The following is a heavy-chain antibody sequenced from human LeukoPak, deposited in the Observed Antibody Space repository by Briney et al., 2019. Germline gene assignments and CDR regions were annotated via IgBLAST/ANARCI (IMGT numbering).Heavy chain of an antibody. CDR3: ARVGWGQTTDY. CDR2: IYYSGST. D-gene: IGHD3-16*01. CDR1: GGSISSSSYY. Sequence: SETLSLTCTVSGGSISSSSYYWGWIRQPPGKGLEWIGSIYYSGSTYYNPSLKSRVTISVDTSKNQFSLELSSVTAADTAVYYCARVGWGQTTDYWGQGTLVTVSS. V-gene: IGHV4-39*07. J-gene: IGHJ4*02.